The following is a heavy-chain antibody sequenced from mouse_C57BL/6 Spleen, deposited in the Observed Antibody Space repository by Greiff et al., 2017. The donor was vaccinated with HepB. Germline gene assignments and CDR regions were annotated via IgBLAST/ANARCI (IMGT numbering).Heavy chain of an antibody. Sequence: EVKLVESGGGLVKPGGSLKLSCAASGFTFSDYGMHWVRQAPEKGLEWVAYISSGSSTIYYADTVKGRFTISRDNAKNTLFLQITSLRSEDTAMYYCARPYYYGSSLFAYWGQGTLVTVSA. CDR2: ISSGSSTI. J-gene: IGHJ3*01. D-gene: IGHD1-1*01. CDR1: GFTFSDYG. CDR3: ARPYYYGSSLFAY. V-gene: IGHV5-17*01.